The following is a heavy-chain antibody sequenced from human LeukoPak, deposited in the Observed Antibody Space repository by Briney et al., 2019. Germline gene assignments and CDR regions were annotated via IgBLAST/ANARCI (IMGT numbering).Heavy chain of an antibody. CDR2: ISGSDGST. D-gene: IGHD3-3*01. J-gene: IGHJ5*02. CDR1: GFTFSNYA. CDR3: AKDGYDFWSAYQIDL. V-gene: IGHV3-23*01. Sequence: AGGSLRLSRAASGFTFSNYAMTWVRQAPGKGLEWVSAISGSDGSTYYSDSVPGRFPISRDNLQNTLYLQMSSLRADDTAVYYCAKDGYDFWSAYQIDLWGQGTLVTVSS.